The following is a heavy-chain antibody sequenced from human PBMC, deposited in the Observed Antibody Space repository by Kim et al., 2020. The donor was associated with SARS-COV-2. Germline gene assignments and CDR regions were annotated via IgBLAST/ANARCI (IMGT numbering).Heavy chain of an antibody. CDR1: GGPIKSGYY. CDR3: ARSYGDYEQNYFDH. D-gene: IGHD4-17*01. CDR2: VYYSGST. V-gene: IGHV4-31*03. J-gene: IGHJ4*02. Sequence: SETLSPTCTVSGGPIKSGYYWNWIRHHPGKGLEWIGYVYYSGSTSYNPSLKSRLTISVDTSKSQFSLRLTSVTAADTAVYYCARSYGDYEQNYFDHWGQGALVTVSS.